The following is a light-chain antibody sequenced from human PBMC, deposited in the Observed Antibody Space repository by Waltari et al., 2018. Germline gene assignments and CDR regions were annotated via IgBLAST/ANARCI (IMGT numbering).Light chain of an antibody. CDR2: HKN. Sequence: SSELTQDPSVSVALGQTVRITCQGDSLRSYYASWYQQKPGQAPVLVLYHKNNRPSGIPDRFSGSTSGNTASLTITGSQAEDEADYYCNSRDSSGSHVVFGGGTKLTVL. V-gene: IGLV3-19*01. CDR3: NSRDSSGSHVV. J-gene: IGLJ2*01. CDR1: SLRSYY.